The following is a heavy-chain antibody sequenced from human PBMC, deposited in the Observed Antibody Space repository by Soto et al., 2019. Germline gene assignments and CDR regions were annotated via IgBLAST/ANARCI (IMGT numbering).Heavy chain of an antibody. CDR3: YGMDV. CDR1: GGSISVHW. CDR2: IYDSGST. J-gene: IGHJ6*02. Sequence: QVQLQESGPGLVKPSETLSLTCTVSGGSISVHWWSWIRQPPGKGLEWIGYIYDSGSTNYNPSLKSRVTISVDTSKNQISLKLSSVTAADTAVYYCYGMDVWGQGTTGTVSS. V-gene: IGHV4-59*11.